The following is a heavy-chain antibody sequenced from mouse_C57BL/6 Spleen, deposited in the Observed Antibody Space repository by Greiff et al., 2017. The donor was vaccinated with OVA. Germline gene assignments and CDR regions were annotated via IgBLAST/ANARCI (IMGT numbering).Heavy chain of an antibody. Sequence: QVQLQQSGAELVRPGASVTLSCKASGYTFTDYEMHWVKQTPVHGLEWIGAIDPETGGTAYNQKFKGKAILTADKSSSTAYMELRSLTSEASAVYYCTRDGNYLFAYWGQGTLVTVSA. D-gene: IGHD2-1*01. J-gene: IGHJ3*01. CDR1: GYTFTDYE. CDR3: TRDGNYLFAY. CDR2: IDPETGGT. V-gene: IGHV1-15*01.